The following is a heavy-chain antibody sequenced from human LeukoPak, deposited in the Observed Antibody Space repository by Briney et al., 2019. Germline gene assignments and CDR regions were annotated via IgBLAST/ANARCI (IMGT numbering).Heavy chain of an antibody. CDR2: INPNSGGT. D-gene: IGHD5-24*01. CDR1: GYTFTGYY. V-gene: IGHV1-2*02. J-gene: IGHJ3*02. Sequence: GASVKVSCKASGYTFTGYYMHWVRQAPGQGLEWMGWINPNSGGTNYAQKFQGRVTMTRDTSISTAYMELSRLRSDDTAVYYCARRGLATIGGAFDIWGQGTMVTVSS. CDR3: ARRGLATIGGAFDI.